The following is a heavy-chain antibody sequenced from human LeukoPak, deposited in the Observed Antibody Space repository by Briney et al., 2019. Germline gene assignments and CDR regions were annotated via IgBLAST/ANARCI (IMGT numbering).Heavy chain of an antibody. J-gene: IGHJ4*02. CDR2: IGIRGDT. CDR3: ARGPDVEMATAFDY. CDR1: GFTFIDYD. Sequence: PGGSLRLSCAASGFTFIDYDMHWVRQVIGKGLEWVSAIGIRGDTHYSGSVKGRFTISRENAESSLYLQMNSLRAEDTAVYYCARGPDVEMATAFDYWGQGTLVTVSP. D-gene: IGHD5-24*01. V-gene: IGHV3-13*01.